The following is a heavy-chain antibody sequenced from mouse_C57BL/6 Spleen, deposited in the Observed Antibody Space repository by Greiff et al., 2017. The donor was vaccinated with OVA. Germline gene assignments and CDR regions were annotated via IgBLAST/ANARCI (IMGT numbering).Heavy chain of an antibody. CDR3: ARSYYYGSSPYAMDY. V-gene: IGHV1-64*01. Sequence: QVQLQQSGAELVKPGASVKLSGKASGYTFTSYWMHWVKQRPGQGLEWIGMIHPNSGSTNYNEKFKSKATLTVDKSSSTAYMQLSSLTSEDSAVYYCARSYYYGSSPYAMDYWGQGTSVTVSS. CDR2: IHPNSGST. J-gene: IGHJ4*01. D-gene: IGHD1-1*01. CDR1: GYTFTSYW.